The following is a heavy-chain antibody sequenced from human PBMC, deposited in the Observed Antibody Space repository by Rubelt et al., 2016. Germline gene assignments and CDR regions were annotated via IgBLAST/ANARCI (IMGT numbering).Heavy chain of an antibody. V-gene: IGHV4-4*02. CDR2: IFHSGST. CDR1: GGSISRGNW. D-gene: IGHD1-26*01. CDR3: ARPSSSGSYGY. J-gene: IGHJ4*02. Sequence: QPQLQESGPGLVKPSETLSLTCAVSGGSISRGNWWSWVRQPPGKGLEWIGKIFHSGSTDYNPSLKRRVTMSVDKSKNQFSLPLSSVTAADTAVHYCARPSSSGSYGYWGQGTLVTVSS.